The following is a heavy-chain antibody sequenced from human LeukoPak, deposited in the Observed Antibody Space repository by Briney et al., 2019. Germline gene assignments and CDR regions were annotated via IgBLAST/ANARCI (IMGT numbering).Heavy chain of an antibody. V-gene: IGHV3-23*01. CDR1: GFTFSSYA. Sequence: GGSLRLSCAVSGFTFSSYAMSWVRQAPGKGLEWVSAISGSGGSTYYADSVKGRFTISRDNSKNTLYLQMNSLRAEDTAVYYCARCTTGKTFGSLREIKKSREIDYWGQGTLVTVSS. D-gene: IGHD1-1*01. CDR2: ISGSGGST. CDR3: ARCTTGKTFGSLREIKKSREIDY. J-gene: IGHJ4*02.